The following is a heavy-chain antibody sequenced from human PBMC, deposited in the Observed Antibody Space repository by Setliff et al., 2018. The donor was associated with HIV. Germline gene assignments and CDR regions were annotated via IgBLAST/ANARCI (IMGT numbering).Heavy chain of an antibody. CDR1: GFTFSYY. CDR3: ARHYPRSDDAFDI. Sequence: GSLRLSCAASGFTFSYYWAWIRQPPGKGLEWIGSIYYSGSTYYNPSLKSRVTISVDTSKNQFSLKLSSVTAADTAVYYCARHYPRSDDAFDIWGQRTMVTVSS. V-gene: IGHV4-38-2*01. J-gene: IGHJ3*02. D-gene: IGHD6-19*01. CDR2: IYYSGST.